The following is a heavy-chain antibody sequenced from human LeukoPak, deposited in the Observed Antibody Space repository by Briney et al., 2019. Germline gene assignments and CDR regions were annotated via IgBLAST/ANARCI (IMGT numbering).Heavy chain of an antibody. J-gene: IGHJ4*02. D-gene: IGHD6-19*01. V-gene: IGHV3-74*01. Sequence: GGSLRLSCAASGFTFISYWMHWVRQAPGKGLVWVSRINTDGSSTSYADSVKGRFTISRDNAKNTLYLQMNSLRAEDTAVYYCAVAVAGLYYFDYWGQGTLVTVSS. CDR3: AVAVAGLYYFDY. CDR1: GFTFISYW. CDR2: INTDGSST.